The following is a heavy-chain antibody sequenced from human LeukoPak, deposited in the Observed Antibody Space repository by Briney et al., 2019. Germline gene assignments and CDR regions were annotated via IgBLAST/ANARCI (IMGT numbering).Heavy chain of an antibody. CDR2: INWNGGST. CDR1: GFTFDDYG. D-gene: IGHD3-10*01. V-gene: IGHV3-20*04. J-gene: IGHJ6*03. CDR3: ARDPRELGYMDV. Sequence: TEGSLRLSCAASGFTFDDYGMSWVRQAPGKGLEWVSGINWNGGSTGYADSVKGRFTISRDNAKNSLYLQMNSLRAEDTALYYCARDPRELGYMDVWGKGTTVTVSS.